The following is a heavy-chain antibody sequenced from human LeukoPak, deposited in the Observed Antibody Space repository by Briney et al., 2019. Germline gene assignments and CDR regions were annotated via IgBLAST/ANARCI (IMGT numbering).Heavy chain of an antibody. Sequence: PSETLSLTCTVSGGSISGYYWSWIRQPPGKGLEWIGSVYDSGSTNYNPSLKSRVDISRDTPKNQVSLKMSSVSAADTAVYYCARAANMDVWGQGATVTVS. CDR3: ARAANMDV. V-gene: IGHV4-59*01. J-gene: IGHJ6*02. CDR2: VYDSGST. CDR1: GGSISGYY.